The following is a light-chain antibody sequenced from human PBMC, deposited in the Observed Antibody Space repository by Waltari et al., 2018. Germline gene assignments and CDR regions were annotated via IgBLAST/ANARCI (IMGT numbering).Light chain of an antibody. Sequence: RVTISRRASEDISSHLDWYQQIPGKAPKLLIYAASTLQSGVPSRFGGSESGTDFTLTISSLQPEDFATFYCLHLYSYPLPFGGGTQVEIK. CDR2: AAS. CDR1: EDISSH. V-gene: IGKV1-9*01. CDR3: LHLYSYPLP. J-gene: IGKJ4*01.